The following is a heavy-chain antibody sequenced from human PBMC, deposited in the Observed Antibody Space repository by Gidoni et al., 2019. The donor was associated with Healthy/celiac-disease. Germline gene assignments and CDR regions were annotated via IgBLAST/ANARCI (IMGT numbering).Heavy chain of an antibody. CDR3: ASNGYSNYDPYYYYMDV. Sequence: QLQLQESGPGLVKPSETLSLTCTVSGGSISSSSYYWGWIRQPPGKGLEWIGSIYYSGSTYYNPSLKSRVTISVDTSKNQFSLKLSSVTAADTAVYYCASNGYSNYDPYYYYMDVWGKGTTVTVSS. V-gene: IGHV4-39*01. J-gene: IGHJ6*03. D-gene: IGHD4-4*01. CDR1: GGSISSSSYY. CDR2: IYYSGST.